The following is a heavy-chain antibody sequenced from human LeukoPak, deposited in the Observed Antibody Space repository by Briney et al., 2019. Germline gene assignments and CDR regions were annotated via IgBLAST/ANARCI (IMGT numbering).Heavy chain of an antibody. J-gene: IGHJ4*02. Sequence: SETLSLTCSVSGGSISSHYWSWIRQPPGKGLEWIGYIYYSGSTNYNPSLKSRVTISVDTSKKQFSPKLSSVTAADTAVYYCARYVVSSFDYWGQGTLVTVSS. CDR1: GGSISSHY. D-gene: IGHD2-21*01. CDR2: IYYSGST. CDR3: ARYVVSSFDY. V-gene: IGHV4-59*11.